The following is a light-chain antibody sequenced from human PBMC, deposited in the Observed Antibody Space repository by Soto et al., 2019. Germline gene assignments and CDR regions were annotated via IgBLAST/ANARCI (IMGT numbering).Light chain of an antibody. V-gene: IGKV1-9*01. CDR3: QQLNSYPGFT. J-gene: IGKJ3*01. CDR1: QGISSY. Sequence: DIQLTQYPSFLSASVGDRVTITCRASQGISSYLAWYQQKPGKAPKLLIYAASTLQSGVPSRFSGSGSGTEFTLTISSLQPEDFATYYCQQLNSYPGFTFGPGTKVDIK. CDR2: AAS.